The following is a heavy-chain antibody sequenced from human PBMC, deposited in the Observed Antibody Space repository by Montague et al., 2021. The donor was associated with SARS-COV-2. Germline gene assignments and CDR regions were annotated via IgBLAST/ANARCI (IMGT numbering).Heavy chain of an antibody. V-gene: IGHV4-59*13. J-gene: IGHJ3*01. CDR2: VYYTGGT. CDR1: GGSINSFY. D-gene: IGHD2-15*01. Sequence: SETLSLTCSVSGGSINSFYWNWIRQSPGKGLEWIGYVYYTGGTNYNPSLKSRATISVDTSKNQFSLTVGSVTAADTAVYYCARAGGGSSYNSYGLDVWGQGTMVTVSS. CDR3: ARAGGGSSYNSYGLDV.